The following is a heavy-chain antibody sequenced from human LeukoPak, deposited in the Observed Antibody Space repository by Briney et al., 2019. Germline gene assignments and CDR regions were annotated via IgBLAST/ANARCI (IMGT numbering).Heavy chain of an antibody. V-gene: IGHV3-21*01. D-gene: IGHD1-1*01. CDR1: GFTFSSYS. CDR2: ISSSSSYK. CDR3: ARSAAGTYY. J-gene: IGHJ4*02. Sequence: AGGSLRLSCVASGFTFSSYSMNWVRQAPGKGLEWVSSISSSSSYKYYTDSVKGRFTISRDNAKNSLYLQMNSLRAEDTAVYYCARSAAGTYYWGQGTLVTVSS.